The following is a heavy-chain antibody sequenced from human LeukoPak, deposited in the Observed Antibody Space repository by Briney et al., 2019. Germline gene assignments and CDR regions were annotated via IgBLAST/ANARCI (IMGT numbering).Heavy chain of an antibody. V-gene: IGHV4-38-2*02. J-gene: IGHJ6*02. D-gene: IGHD3-10*01. CDR3: ARHLYYYGSGSYYNYYYGMDV. CDR1: GYSISSGYY. CDR2: IYHSGST. Sequence: SETLSLTCTVSGYSISSGYYWGWIRQPPGKGLEWIGSIYHSGSTYYNPSLKSRVTISVDTSKNQFSLKLSSVTAADTAVYYCARHLYYYGSGSYYNYYYGMDVWGQGTTVTVSS.